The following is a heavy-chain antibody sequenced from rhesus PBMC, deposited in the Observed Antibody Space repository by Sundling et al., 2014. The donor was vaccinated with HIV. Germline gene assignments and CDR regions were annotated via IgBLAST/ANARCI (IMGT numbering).Heavy chain of an antibody. V-gene: IGHV4S9*01. CDR1: GGSISDNHY. CDR3: ARSYWTGAGYFDF. Sequence: QVQLQESGPGLVKPSETLSLTCAVSGGSISDNHYWNWIRQPPGKGLEWIGNIYGSSASTDYNPSLKSRVAISKDTSKNHFFLKLTSVTAADTAVYYCARSYWTGAGYFDFWGQGALVTVSS. CDR2: IYGSSAST. J-gene: IGHJ1*01. D-gene: IGHD3-3*01.